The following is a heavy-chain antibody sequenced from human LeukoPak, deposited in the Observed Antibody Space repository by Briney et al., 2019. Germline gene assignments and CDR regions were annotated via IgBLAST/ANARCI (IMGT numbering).Heavy chain of an antibody. J-gene: IGHJ6*03. Sequence: SETLSLTCTASGGSISSSSYYWGWIRQPPGKGLEWIGSIYYSGSTYYNPSLKSRVTISVDTSKNQFSLKLSSVIAADTAVYYCASLSIAAAGEYYYYMDVWGKGTTVTVSS. CDR1: GGSISSSSYY. D-gene: IGHD6-13*01. CDR2: IYYSGST. CDR3: ASLSIAAAGEYYYYMDV. V-gene: IGHV4-39*01.